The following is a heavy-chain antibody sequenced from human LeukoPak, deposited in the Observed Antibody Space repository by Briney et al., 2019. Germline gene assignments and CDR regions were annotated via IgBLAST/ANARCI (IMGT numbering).Heavy chain of an antibody. J-gene: IGHJ1*01. CDR2: ISAYNGNT. V-gene: IGHV1-18*01. CDR1: GYTFTSYG. CDR3: ARVPPRTFYSGSYLGYFQH. Sequence: ASVKVSCKASGYTFTSYGISWVRQAPGQGLEWMGWISAYNGNTNYAQKLQGRVTMTTDTSTSTAHMELRSLRSDDTAVYYCARVPPRTFYSGSYLGYFQHWGQGTLVTVSS. D-gene: IGHD1-26*01.